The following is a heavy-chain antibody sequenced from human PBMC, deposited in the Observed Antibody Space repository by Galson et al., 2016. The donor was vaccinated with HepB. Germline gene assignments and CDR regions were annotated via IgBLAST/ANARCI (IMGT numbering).Heavy chain of an antibody. Sequence: SLRLSCAASGFSFSSYAMDWVRQAPGKGLEFVSGITNNGDTTGYAHSVKGRFTISRDNSNSMLFLQMSSLRADDTAVYYCARRHEYCPPVGCSVDYWGQGTLVSVSS. CDR3: ARRHEYCPPVGCSVDY. V-gene: IGHV3-64*04. CDR1: GFSFSSYA. D-gene: IGHD2/OR15-2a*01. CDR2: ITNNGDTT. J-gene: IGHJ4*02.